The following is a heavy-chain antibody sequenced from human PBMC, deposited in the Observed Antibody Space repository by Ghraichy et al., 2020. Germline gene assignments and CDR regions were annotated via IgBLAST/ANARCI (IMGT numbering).Heavy chain of an antibody. CDR3: ARAIYSGYDYADY. V-gene: IGHV3-21*01. CDR2: ISSSSSYI. J-gene: IGHJ4*02. D-gene: IGHD5-12*01. Sequence: GGSLRLSCAASGFTFSSYSMNWVRQAPGKGLEWVSSISSSSSYIYYADSVKGRFTISRDNAKNSLYLQMNSLRAEDTAVYYCARAIYSGYDYADYWGQGTLVTVSS. CDR1: GFTFSSYS.